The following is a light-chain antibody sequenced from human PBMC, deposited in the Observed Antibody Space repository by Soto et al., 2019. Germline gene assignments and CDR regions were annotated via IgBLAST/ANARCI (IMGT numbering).Light chain of an antibody. Sequence: DIQMTQSPSTLSASVGDRVTITCRASQSISSWLAWYQQKPGKAPKLLIHEASSSEIGVPPRFSGSGFGTEFPLTISSLQPDDFATYYCQYYKESSTFGQGTRLEIK. CDR1: QSISSW. V-gene: IGKV1-5*03. J-gene: IGKJ1*01. CDR3: QYYKESST. CDR2: EAS.